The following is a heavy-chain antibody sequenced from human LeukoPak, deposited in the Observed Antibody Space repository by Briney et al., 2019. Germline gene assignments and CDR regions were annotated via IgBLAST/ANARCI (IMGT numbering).Heavy chain of an antibody. CDR1: GDSVSSNSAA. CDR3: ARAARPFSDSRCFDY. Sequence: SQTLSLTCAISGDSVSSNSAAWNWIRQSPSRGLEWLGRTCYRSKWYNDYAVSVKSRITINPDTSKNQFALQLNSVTPEDTAVYYCARAARPFSDSRCFDYWGQGTLVTVSS. V-gene: IGHV6-1*01. J-gene: IGHJ4*02. CDR2: TCYRSKWYN. D-gene: IGHD3-22*01.